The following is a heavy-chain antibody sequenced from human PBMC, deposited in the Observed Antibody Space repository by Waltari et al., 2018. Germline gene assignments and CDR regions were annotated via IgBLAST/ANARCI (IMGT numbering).Heavy chain of an antibody. CDR3: ARDPTTVPKGWFDP. CDR1: GGSISSSSYY. CDR2: ISYSGRT. D-gene: IGHD4-17*01. V-gene: IGHV4-39*07. Sequence: QLQLQESGPGLVKPSETLSLTCTVSGGSISSSSYYWGWIRQPPGKGLEWIGSISYSGRTYYNPSLKSRVTISVDTSKNQFSLKLSSVTAADTAVYYCARDPTTVPKGWFDPWGQGTLVTVSS. J-gene: IGHJ5*02.